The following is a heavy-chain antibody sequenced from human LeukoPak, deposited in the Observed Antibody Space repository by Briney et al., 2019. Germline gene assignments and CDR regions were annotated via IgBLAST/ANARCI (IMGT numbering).Heavy chain of an antibody. D-gene: IGHD2-2*01. V-gene: IGHV4-34*01. CDR1: GGPFSGYY. Sequence: SETLSLTCAVYGGPFSGYYWSWIRQPPGKELEWIGEINHSGSTNYNPSLQSRVTISVDTSKNHFSLKLSSVTAADTAVYYCAGEIVVVPAAMGSYYFQHWGQGTLVTVSS. J-gene: IGHJ1*01. CDR2: INHSGST. CDR3: AGEIVVVPAAMGSYYFQH.